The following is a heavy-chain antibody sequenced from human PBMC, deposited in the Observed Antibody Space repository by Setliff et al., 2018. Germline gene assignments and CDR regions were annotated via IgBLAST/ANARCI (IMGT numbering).Heavy chain of an antibody. CDR2: IYTSWST. D-gene: IGHD3-10*01. CDR1: GGSINSGSYY. CDR3: ARAGYYGSGTYTL. J-gene: IGHJ4*02. V-gene: IGHV4-61*09. Sequence: TLSLTCTVSGGSINSGSYYWSFIRQPAGKGLEWIGQIYTSWSTNYNPSLKSRVTISVDTSKNQFSLKLSSVTAADTAVYYCARAGYYGSGTYTLWGQGTLVTV.